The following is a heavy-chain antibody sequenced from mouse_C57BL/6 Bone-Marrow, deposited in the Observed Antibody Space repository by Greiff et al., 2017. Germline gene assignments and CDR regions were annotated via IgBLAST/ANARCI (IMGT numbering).Heavy chain of an antibody. CDR3: ARVGEFYAMDY. V-gene: IGHV3-6*01. CDR2: ISYDGSN. D-gene: IGHD3-3*01. J-gene: IGHJ4*01. Sequence: ESGPGLVKPSQSLSLTCSVTGYSITSGYYWNWIRQFPGNKLEWMGYISYDGSNNYNPSLKNRISIHRDTSKNQFFLKLNSVTTEDTATYYCARVGEFYAMDYWGQGTSVTVSS. CDR1: GYSITSGYY.